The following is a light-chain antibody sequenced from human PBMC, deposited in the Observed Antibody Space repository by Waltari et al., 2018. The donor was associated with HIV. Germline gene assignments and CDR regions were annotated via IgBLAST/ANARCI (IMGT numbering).Light chain of an antibody. J-gene: IGKJ1*01. CDR1: QSIDTW. CDR2: KTS. Sequence: DIQMTQSPSTLSTSVGDRIIITCRARQSIDTWLAWYPQKPGKAPKLLVYKTSSIQSGVASSCSGTGSGTEFPRTMSRLQADDFATYYTSCPWTFGQGTRV. CDR3: SCPWT. V-gene: IGKV1-5*03.